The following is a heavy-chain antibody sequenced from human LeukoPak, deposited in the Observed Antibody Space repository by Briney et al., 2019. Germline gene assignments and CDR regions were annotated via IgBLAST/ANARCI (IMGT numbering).Heavy chain of an antibody. CDR2: IIPIFGTA. J-gene: IGHJ5*02. CDR1: GGTFSSYA. CDR3: ARSHRGATRVNWFDP. V-gene: IGHV1-69*05. D-gene: IGHD1-26*01. Sequence: ASVKVSCKASGGTFSSYAISWVRQAPGQGLEWMGGIIPIFGTANYAQKFQGGVTITTDESTSTAYMELSSLRSEDTAVYYCARSHRGATRVNWFDPWGQRTLVTVSS.